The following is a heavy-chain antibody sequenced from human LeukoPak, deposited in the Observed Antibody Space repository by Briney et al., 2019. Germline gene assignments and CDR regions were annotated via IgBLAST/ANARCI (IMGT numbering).Heavy chain of an antibody. CDR2: FDPEDGET. CDR1: GYTLTELS. D-gene: IGHD4-23*01. J-gene: IGHJ5*02. CDR3: ATSRTTVVTLRFDP. V-gene: IGHV1-24*01. Sequence: ASVKVSCKVSGYTLTELSMHWVRQAPGKGLEWMGGFDPEDGETIYAQKFQGRVTMTEDTSTDTAYMELSSLRSEDTAVYYCATSRTTVVTLRFDPRGQGTLVTVSS.